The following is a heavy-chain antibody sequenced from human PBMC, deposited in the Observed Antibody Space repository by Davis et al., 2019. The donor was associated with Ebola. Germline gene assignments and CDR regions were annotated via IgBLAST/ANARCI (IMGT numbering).Heavy chain of an antibody. J-gene: IGHJ4*02. CDR1: GGSISSYY. V-gene: IGHV4-59*08. CDR3: ARQRGLAAAGTGFDY. D-gene: IGHD6-13*01. CDR2: IYYSGST. Sequence: MPSETLSPTCNVSGGSISSYYWSWIRQPPGKGLEWIGYIYYSGSTNYNPSLKSRVTIPVDTSKNQFSLKLSSVTAADTAVYYCARQRGLAAAGTGFDYWGQGTLVTVSS.